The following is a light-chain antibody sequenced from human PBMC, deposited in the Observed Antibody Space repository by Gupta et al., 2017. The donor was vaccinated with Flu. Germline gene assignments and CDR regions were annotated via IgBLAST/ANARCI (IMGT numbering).Light chain of an antibody. V-gene: IGLV1-47*01. CDR3: EAWDDSPGGCYV. CDR2: SNN. J-gene: IGLJ1*01. Sequence: VTISCPGTTSTIGSNSVYCFRHHPATAPNHLIYSNNKRPSGAPDRFSGSKSGTSASLAISGLRSEEEADYYCEAWDDSPGGCYVFGTGTKVTVL. CDR1: TSTIGSNS.